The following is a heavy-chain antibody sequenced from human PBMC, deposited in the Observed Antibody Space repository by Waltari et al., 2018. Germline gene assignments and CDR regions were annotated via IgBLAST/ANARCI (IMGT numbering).Heavy chain of an antibody. CDR2: ISYSGST. Sequence: QVQLQESGPGLVKPSQTLALTCTVPGGPISRGHSSSNWVRQPPGKGLEWVGYISYSGSTYYNPSLKSRVIMSLDTSKNQFSLMLSSVTAADTAVYYCARHRTGTAAVDYWGQGTLVTVSS. CDR3: ARHRTGTAAVDY. CDR1: GGPISRGHSS. D-gene: IGHD1-1*01. J-gene: IGHJ4*02. V-gene: IGHV4-30-4*08.